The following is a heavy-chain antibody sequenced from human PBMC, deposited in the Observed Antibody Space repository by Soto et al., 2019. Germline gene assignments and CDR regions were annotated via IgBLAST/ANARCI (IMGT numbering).Heavy chain of an antibody. J-gene: IGHJ4*02. V-gene: IGHV3-23*01. CDR3: AKPYDYVWGSYRPFDY. Sequence: GGSLRLSCAASGFTFSSYAMSWVRQAPGKGLEWVSAISGSGGSTYYADSVKGRFTISRDNSKNTLYLQMNSLRAEDTAVYYCAKPYDYVWGSYRPFDYWGQGTLVTVPS. D-gene: IGHD3-16*02. CDR1: GFTFSSYA. CDR2: ISGSGGST.